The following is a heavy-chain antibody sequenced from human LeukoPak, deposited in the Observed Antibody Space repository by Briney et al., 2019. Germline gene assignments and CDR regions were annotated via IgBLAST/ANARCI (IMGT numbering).Heavy chain of an antibody. CDR1: GYTFTSYD. Sequence: ASVKVSCKASGYTFTSYDINWVRQATGQGLEWMGWMNPNSGNTGYAQKFQGRVTMTRNTSISTAYMELSSLRSEDTAVYYCARGRRRANQDRPAGEDWFDPWGQGTLVTVSS. D-gene: IGHD2-15*01. CDR2: MNPNSGNT. V-gene: IGHV1-8*01. J-gene: IGHJ5*02. CDR3: ARGRRRANQDRPAGEDWFDP.